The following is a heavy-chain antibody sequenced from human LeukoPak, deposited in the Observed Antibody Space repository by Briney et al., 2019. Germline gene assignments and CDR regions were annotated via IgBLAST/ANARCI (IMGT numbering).Heavy chain of an antibody. J-gene: IGHJ6*03. V-gene: IGHV4-34*01. CDR3: ARVRVVVPAARPGYYYYYYMDV. Sequence: PSETLSLTCAVYGGSFSGYYWSWIRQPPGKGLEWIGEINHSGSTNYNPSLKSRVTISVDTSKNQFSLKLSSVTAADTAVYYCARVRVVVPAARPGYYYYYYMDVWGKGTTVTVSS. CDR2: INHSGST. CDR1: GGSFSGYY. D-gene: IGHD2-2*01.